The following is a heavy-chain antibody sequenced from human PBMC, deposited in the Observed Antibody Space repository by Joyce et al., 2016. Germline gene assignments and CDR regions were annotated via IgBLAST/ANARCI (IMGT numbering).Heavy chain of an antibody. CDR1: GNTFSSVY. CDR2: INPGDGSG. Sequence: QVQLLQSGAEVKKPGASVKVSCKASGNTFSSVYIQCVRQAPGQGLEWMGMINPGDGSGTYAQKFQGSVAMTWDTSTSTVYVEVGNLKSEYTAVNYCGRCLTVFGVALGCWRQGTLVTV. V-gene: IGHV1-46*01. CDR3: GRCLTVFGVALGC. J-gene: IGHJ1*01. D-gene: IGHD3-3*01.